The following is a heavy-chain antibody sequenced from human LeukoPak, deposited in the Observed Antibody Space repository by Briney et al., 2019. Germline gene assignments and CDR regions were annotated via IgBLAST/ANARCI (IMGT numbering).Heavy chain of an antibody. J-gene: IGHJ4*02. Sequence: TSETLSLTCTVSGGSISSGGYYWSWNRQHPGKGLEWIGYIYYSGSTYYNPSLKSRVTISVDTSKNQFSLKLSSVTAADTAVYYCARELSDYYDSSGSFFDYWGQGTLVTASS. CDR3: ARELSDYYDSSGSFFDY. CDR1: GGSISSGGYY. D-gene: IGHD3-22*01. V-gene: IGHV4-31*03. CDR2: IYYSGST.